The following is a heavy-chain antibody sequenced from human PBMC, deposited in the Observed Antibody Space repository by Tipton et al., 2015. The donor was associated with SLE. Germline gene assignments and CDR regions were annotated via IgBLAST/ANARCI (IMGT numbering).Heavy chain of an antibody. V-gene: IGHV6-1*01. CDR1: GDSVSSNSAA. CDR2: TCYRSKWYN. D-gene: IGHD6-19*01. J-gene: IGHJ4*02. Sequence: PGLVKPSQTLSLTCAISGDSVSSNSAAWNWIRPSPSRGLEWLGRTCYRSKWYNDYALSVKSRITINPDTSKNQFSLQLNSVTPEDTAVYYCARGALRYLAVAYFDYWGQGTLVTVSS. CDR3: ARGALRYLAVAYFDY.